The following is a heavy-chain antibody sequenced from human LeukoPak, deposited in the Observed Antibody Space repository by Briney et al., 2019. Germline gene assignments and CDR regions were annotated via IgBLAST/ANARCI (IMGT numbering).Heavy chain of an antibody. J-gene: IGHJ4*02. CDR1: GGSISSHY. V-gene: IGHV4-59*08. D-gene: IGHD5-24*01. CDR2: ISHSGNT. Sequence: SETLSLTRTVPGGSISSHYWSWIRPPPGEGLEWIGYISHSGNTNYNPPLKCRVTISVDTSKNHFSLELSSVTAADTAVYYCARWEMATIAGFDYWGQGTLVTVSS. CDR3: ARWEMATIAGFDY.